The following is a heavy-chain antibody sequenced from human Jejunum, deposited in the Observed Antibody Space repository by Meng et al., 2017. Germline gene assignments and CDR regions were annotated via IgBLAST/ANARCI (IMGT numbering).Heavy chain of an antibody. V-gene: IGHV4-31*03. CDR3: ARATAGNSEYFQN. J-gene: IGHJ1*01. CDR2: IHYSGGT. CDR1: GGSINRAGHC. Sequence: QGPVKESGPGLGKPTQPLSLTFTVSGGSINRAGHCWSWIRQDPGKGLEWIGYIHYSGGTYYNPSLKSRVTISVDTSKNQFSLKLNSVSAADTAVYYCARATAGNSEYFQNWGQGTLVTVSS. D-gene: IGHD4-23*01.